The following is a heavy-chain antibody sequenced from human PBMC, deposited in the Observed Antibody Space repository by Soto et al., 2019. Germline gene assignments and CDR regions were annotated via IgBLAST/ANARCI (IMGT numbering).Heavy chain of an antibody. CDR1: GYTFTSYA. J-gene: IGHJ4*02. V-gene: IGHV1-3*01. D-gene: IGHD6-19*01. CDR3: ARAIVRIAVAGIGPLDY. Sequence: ASVKVSCKASGYTFTSYAMHWVRQAPGQRLEWMGWINAGNGNTKYSQKFQGRVTITRDTSASTAYMELSSLRSEDTAVYYCARAIVRIAVAGIGPLDYWGQGTLVTVSS. CDR2: INAGNGNT.